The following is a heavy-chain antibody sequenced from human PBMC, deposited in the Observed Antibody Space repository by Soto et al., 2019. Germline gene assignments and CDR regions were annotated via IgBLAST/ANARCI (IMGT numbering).Heavy chain of an antibody. J-gene: IGHJ6*02. V-gene: IGHV1-69*06. CDR1: GGTFSNYA. CDR2: IIPIVGTG. Sequence: QVQLVQSGAEVRKPGSSVTVSCKASGGTFSNYAISWVRQAPGQGLEWMGGIIPIVGTGSYAQKFQGRVTITADKPTTTAYMGLSSLRFEYTAVYYCARVVILVPTASTHYYYHMDVRGPGTTVTVPS. CDR3: ARVVILVPTASTHYYYHMDV. D-gene: IGHD2-2*01.